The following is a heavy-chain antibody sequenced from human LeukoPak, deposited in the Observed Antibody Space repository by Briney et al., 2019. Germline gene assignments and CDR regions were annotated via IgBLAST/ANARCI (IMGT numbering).Heavy chain of an antibody. CDR3: ARRGRGYYYDSSGPIDY. D-gene: IGHD3-22*01. CDR2: IYHSGST. V-gene: IGHV4-38-2*02. CDR1: GYSISSGYY. Sequence: SETLSLTCTVSGYSISSGYYWGWIRPPPGKGLEWIGSIYHSGSTYYNPSLKSRVTISVDTSKNQFSLKLSSVTAADTAVYYCARRGRGYYYDSSGPIDYWGQGTLVTVSS. J-gene: IGHJ4*02.